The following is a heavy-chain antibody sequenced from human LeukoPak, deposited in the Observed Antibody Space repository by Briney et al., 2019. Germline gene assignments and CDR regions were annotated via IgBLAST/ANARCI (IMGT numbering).Heavy chain of an antibody. CDR1: SGSITSYY. V-gene: IGHV4-59*01. CDR3: AGAPNRHFFDY. J-gene: IGHJ4*01. CDR2: IYYTGTT. Sequence: SETLSLTCTVSSGSITSYYWSWIRQPPGKGLEYIGHIYYTGTTDYNPSLKSRVTMSVDTSNNQFSLRLVSVTASDTAVYFCAGAPNRHFFDYWGHGTLVAVSS.